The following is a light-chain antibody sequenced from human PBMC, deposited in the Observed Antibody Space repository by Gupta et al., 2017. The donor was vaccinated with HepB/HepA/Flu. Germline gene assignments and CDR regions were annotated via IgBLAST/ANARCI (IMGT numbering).Light chain of an antibody. CDR1: SSDVGGYNY. V-gene: IGLV2-14*03. CDR2: DVS. J-gene: IGLJ2*01. CDR3: SSYKSSSTPG. Sequence: QSAPTQPASVSGSPGQSITISCTGTSSDVGGYNYVSWYQQHPGKAPKLMIYDVSKRPSGVSNRVSGSKSGNTASMTISGLQAEDEADYYCSSYKSSSTPGFGGGTKLTVL.